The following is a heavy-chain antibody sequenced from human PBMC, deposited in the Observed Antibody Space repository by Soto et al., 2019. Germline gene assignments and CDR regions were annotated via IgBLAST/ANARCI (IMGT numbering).Heavy chain of an antibody. D-gene: IGHD3-3*01. CDR1: GGSISSSSYY. CDR3: ATQLRFLEWLFDY. CDR2: IYYSGST. V-gene: IGHV4-39*01. J-gene: IGHJ4*02. Sequence: ETLSLTCTVSGGSISSSSYYWGWIRQPPGKGLEWIGSIYYSGSTYYNPSLKSRVTISVDTSKNQFSLKLSSVTAADTAVYYCATQLRFLEWLFDYWGQGTLVTVSS.